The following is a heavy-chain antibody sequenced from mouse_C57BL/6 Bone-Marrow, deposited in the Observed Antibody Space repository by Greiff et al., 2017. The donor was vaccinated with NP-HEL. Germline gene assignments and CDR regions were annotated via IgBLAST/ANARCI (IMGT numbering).Heavy chain of an antibody. D-gene: IGHD1-1*01. CDR2: IWSGGST. CDR3: AKNGVYYYGSSFYYYAMDY. CDR1: GFSLTSYG. V-gene: IGHV2-4*01. J-gene: IGHJ4*01. Sequence: QVQLQQSGPGLVQPSQSLSITCTVSGFSLTSYGVHWVRQPPGKGLEWLGVIWSGGSTDYNAAFISRLSISKDNSKSQVFFKMNSLQADDTAIYYCAKNGVYYYGSSFYYYAMDYWGQGTSVTVSS.